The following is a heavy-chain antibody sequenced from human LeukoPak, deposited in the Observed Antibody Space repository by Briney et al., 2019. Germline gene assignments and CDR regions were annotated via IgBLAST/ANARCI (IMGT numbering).Heavy chain of an antibody. Sequence: MPSQTLSLTCTVSGGSISSGSYYWSWIRQPAGKGLEWIGRIYTSGSTNYNPSLKSRVTISVDTSKNQFSLKLSSVTAADTAVYYCAREKDNFDYWGQGTLVTVSS. J-gene: IGHJ4*02. V-gene: IGHV4-61*02. CDR2: IYTSGST. CDR3: AREKDNFDY. CDR1: GGSISSGSYY.